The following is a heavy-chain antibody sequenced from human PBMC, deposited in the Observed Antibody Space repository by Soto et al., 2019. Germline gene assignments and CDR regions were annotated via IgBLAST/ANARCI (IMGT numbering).Heavy chain of an antibody. D-gene: IGHD1-7*01. Sequence: QVQLVQSGAEVKEPGDSVRVSCEASGYTFSAYYIHWVRQAPGQGLEWMGWINPKFGDTTYAQDFQGRVTMTRDMSISTVYMELSRLTSDDTAIYYCARDNPNGNYAGGAMDVWGQGTTVTVSS. CDR1: GYTFSAYY. CDR2: INPKFGDT. CDR3: ARDNPNGNYAGGAMDV. V-gene: IGHV1-2*02. J-gene: IGHJ6*02.